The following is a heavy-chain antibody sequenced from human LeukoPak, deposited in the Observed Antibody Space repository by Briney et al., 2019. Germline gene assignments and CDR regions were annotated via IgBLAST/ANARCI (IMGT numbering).Heavy chain of an antibody. D-gene: IGHD5-24*01. J-gene: IGHJ4*02. Sequence: SETLSLTCTVSGYSISSGYYWGWIRQPPGKGLEWIGSIYHSGSTYYNPSLKSRVTISVDTPKNQFSLKLSSVTAADTAVYYCARVWEMATIKGAYFDYWGQGTLVTVSS. CDR3: ARVWEMATIKGAYFDY. CDR2: IYHSGST. V-gene: IGHV4-38-2*02. CDR1: GYSISSGYY.